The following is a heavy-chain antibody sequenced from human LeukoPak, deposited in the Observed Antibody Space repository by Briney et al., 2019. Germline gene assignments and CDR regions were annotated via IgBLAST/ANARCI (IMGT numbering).Heavy chain of an antibody. CDR2: MNPSGST. Sequence: SETLSLTCAVYGGSFSGHYWTWIPQTPEKGLEWIGEMNPSGSTNYNPSLKSRVTISVDTSKNQFSLELSSVTAADTAVYCCARGRQDVTMIFVVMTAVSYYLDVWGKGTTVTVS. D-gene: IGHD3-22*01. CDR1: GGSFSGHY. CDR3: ARGRQDVTMIFVVMTAVSYYLDV. V-gene: IGHV4-34*01. J-gene: IGHJ6*03.